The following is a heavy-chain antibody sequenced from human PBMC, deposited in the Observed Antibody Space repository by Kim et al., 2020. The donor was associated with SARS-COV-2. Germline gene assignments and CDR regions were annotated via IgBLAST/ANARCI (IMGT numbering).Heavy chain of an antibody. Sequence: GGSLRLSCAASGFTFDDYAMHWVRQAPGKGLEWVSGITWNSGSIGYADSVKGRFTISRDNAKNSLYLQMNNLKSEDTALYFCAKDIGTYYDGRGYPDLWGQGTLVTVSS. CDR3: AKDIGTYYDGRGYPDL. CDR1: GFTFDDYA. D-gene: IGHD3-22*01. CDR2: ITWNSGSI. V-gene: IGHV3-9*01. J-gene: IGHJ5*02.